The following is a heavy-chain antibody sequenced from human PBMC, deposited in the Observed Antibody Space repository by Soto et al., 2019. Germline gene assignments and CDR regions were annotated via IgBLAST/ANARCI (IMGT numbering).Heavy chain of an antibody. Sequence: QVQLQESGPGLVKPSQTLSLTCTVSGGSIGSSVYFWSWIRQPPGKGLEWIGFISYTGSAYYNPSLKSRAAISVDTSKSQCSRKLTSVTAADAAVYYCATMGATAGSYYFEYWGQGALVTVSS. D-gene: IGHD1-26*01. CDR2: ISYTGSA. CDR1: GGSIGSSVYF. J-gene: IGHJ4*02. CDR3: ATMGATAGSYYFEY. V-gene: IGHV4-30-4*01.